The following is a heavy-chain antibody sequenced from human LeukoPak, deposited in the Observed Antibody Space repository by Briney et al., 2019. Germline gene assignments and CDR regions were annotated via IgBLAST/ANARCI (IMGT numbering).Heavy chain of an antibody. D-gene: IGHD5-24*01. CDR3: ARGKDGLGYYFDS. CDR2: IYYTGST. J-gene: IGHJ4*02. Sequence: SETLSLTCTVSGASISSYYWSWIRLPPGKGLQWIGHIYYTGSTNYHPSLKSRVTMSVHTSKNQFSLNLNSVTAADTAIYYCARGKDGLGYYFDSWGQGTLVTVSS. V-gene: IGHV4-59*01. CDR1: GASISSYY.